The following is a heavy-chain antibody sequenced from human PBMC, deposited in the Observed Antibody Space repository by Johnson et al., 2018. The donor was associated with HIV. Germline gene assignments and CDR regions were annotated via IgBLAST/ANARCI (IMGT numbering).Heavy chain of an antibody. Sequence: QVQLVESGGGVVQPGRSLRLSCTASGFTFSSYAMHWVRQAPGKGLEWVAVIWYDGSNKYYADSVKGRFTISRDNSKNSLYLQMNSLRAEDTALYYCARSVGYYDSSAYYYVDAFDIWGQGT. CDR2: IWYDGSNK. CDR3: ARSVGYYDSSAYYYVDAFDI. CDR1: GFTFSSYA. D-gene: IGHD3-22*01. V-gene: IGHV3-33*01. J-gene: IGHJ3*02.